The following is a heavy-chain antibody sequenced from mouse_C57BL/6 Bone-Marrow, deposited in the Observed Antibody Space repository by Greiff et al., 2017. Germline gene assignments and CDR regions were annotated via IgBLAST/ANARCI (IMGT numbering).Heavy chain of an antibody. CDR2: IRNKANNHAT. CDR3: TRPGSSGVWD. D-gene: IGHD3-2*02. CDR1: GFTFSDAW. J-gene: IGHJ3*01. Sequence: EVQGVESGGGLVQPGGSMKLSCAASGFTFSDAWMDWVRQSPEKGLEWVAEIRNKANNHATYYAESVKGRFTISRDDSKSSVYLQMNSLRAEDTGIYYCTRPGSSGVWDWGQGTLVTVSA. V-gene: IGHV6-6*01.